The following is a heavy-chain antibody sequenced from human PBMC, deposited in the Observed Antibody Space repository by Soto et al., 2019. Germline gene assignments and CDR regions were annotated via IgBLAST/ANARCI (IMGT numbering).Heavy chain of an antibody. CDR1: GGSFSGYY. V-gene: IGHV4-34*01. J-gene: IGHJ5*02. CDR3: AKGGYDVKQQLVMRFDP. Sequence: PSETLSLTCAVYGGSFSGYYWSWIRQPPGKGLEWIGEINHSGSTNYNPSLKSRVTISVDTSKNTLYLQMNSLRAEDTAVYYCAKGGYDVKQQLVMRFDPWGQGTLVTVSS. D-gene: IGHD6-13*01. CDR2: INHSGST.